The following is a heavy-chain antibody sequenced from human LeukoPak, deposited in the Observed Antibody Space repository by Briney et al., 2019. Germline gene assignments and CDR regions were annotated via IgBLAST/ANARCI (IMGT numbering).Heavy chain of an antibody. J-gene: IGHJ6*02. CDR3: ARATYYDFWSGTSYGMDV. Sequence: PSETPSLTCTVSGGSINGYSWSWVRQPPGKGLEWIAYIYYSGSTNYNPSLTSRVTISLDTSKKQFSLKLSSVTGADTAVYSCARATYYDFWSGTSYGMDVWGQGTTVIVSS. V-gene: IGHV4-59*08. CDR1: GGSINGYS. D-gene: IGHD3-3*01. CDR2: IYYSGST.